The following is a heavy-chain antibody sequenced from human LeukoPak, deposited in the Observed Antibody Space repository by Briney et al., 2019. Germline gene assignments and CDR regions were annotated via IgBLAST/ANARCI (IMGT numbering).Heavy chain of an antibody. D-gene: IGHD1-26*01. V-gene: IGHV3-23*01. CDR3: AKGGKWDVTPFDY. J-gene: IGHJ4*02. CDR2: ISGGGGST. Sequence: LTGGSLRLSCAASGFTFTSYSMNWVRQAPGKGLEWVSTISGGGGSTYYADSVKGPFTISRDNSKNTLYLQVNSLRAEDTAVYYCAKGGKWDVTPFDYWGQGTLVTVSS. CDR1: GFTFTSYS.